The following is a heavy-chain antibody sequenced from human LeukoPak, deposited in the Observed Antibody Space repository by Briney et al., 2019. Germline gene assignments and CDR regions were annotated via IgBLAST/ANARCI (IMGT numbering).Heavy chain of an antibody. CDR2: FGPQVGET. D-gene: IGHD3-10*01. V-gene: IGHV1-24*01. CDR1: GSTLTEIS. CDR3: ATGAMVYEY. Sequence: ASVKVSCRVSGSTLTEISIDWVRQAPGKGLECMGTFGPQVGETIHAQKLQGRLKMTADTSTDTAYMEMSSLQSGDTAAYYCATGAMVYEYWGQGTLVTVSS. J-gene: IGHJ4*02.